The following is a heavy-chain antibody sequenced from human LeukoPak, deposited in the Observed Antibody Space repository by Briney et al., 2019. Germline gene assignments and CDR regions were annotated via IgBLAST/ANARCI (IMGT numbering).Heavy chain of an antibody. Sequence: GASVKVSCKASGYTFTSYGISWVRQAPGQGLEWMGWISAYNGNTNYAQKLQGRVTMTTDTSTSTAYMELRSLRSDDTAVYYCARESSSWSYYYYGMDVWGQGTTVTVSS. CDR3: ARESSSWSYYYYGMDV. D-gene: IGHD6-13*01. J-gene: IGHJ6*02. CDR1: GYTFTSYG. CDR2: ISAYNGNT. V-gene: IGHV1-18*01.